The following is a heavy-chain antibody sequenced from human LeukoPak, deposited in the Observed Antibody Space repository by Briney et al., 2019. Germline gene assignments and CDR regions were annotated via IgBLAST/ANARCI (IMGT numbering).Heavy chain of an antibody. J-gene: IGHJ4*02. CDR3: ARDGRTAALNYYFDF. D-gene: IGHD6-13*01. V-gene: IGHV3-21*01. CDR1: GFTFSSYS. Sequence: GGSLRLSCAASGFTFSSYSMNWVRQAPGKGLEWVSSISSSSSYIYYADSVKGRFTISRDNSKNTLYLQMNSLRAEDTAVYYCARDGRTAALNYYFDFWDQGTLVTVSS. CDR2: ISSSSSYI.